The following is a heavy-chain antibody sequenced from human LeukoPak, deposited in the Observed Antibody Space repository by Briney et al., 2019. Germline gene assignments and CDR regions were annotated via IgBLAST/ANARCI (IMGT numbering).Heavy chain of an antibody. CDR1: GYTFTSYG. Sequence: ASVKVSCKASGYTFTSYGISWVRQAPGQGLEGMGWISAYNGNTNYAQKLQGRVTMTTDTSTSTAYMELSSLRSDDTAVYYCARDLGVRDGYNYWDYWGQGTLVTVSS. V-gene: IGHV1-18*01. D-gene: IGHD5-24*01. J-gene: IGHJ4*02. CDR2: ISAYNGNT. CDR3: ARDLGVRDGYNYWDY.